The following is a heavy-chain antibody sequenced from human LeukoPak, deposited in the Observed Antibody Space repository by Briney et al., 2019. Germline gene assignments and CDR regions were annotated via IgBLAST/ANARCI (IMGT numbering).Heavy chain of an antibody. CDR3: ARDSGGWYRWFDP. CDR1: GFTFSSYE. CDR2: ISGSGSTI. D-gene: IGHD6-19*01. J-gene: IGHJ5*02. Sequence: PGGSLRLSCAASGFTFSSYEMNWVRQAPGKGLEWVSYISGSGSTIYYADSVKGRFTISRDNAKNSLYLQMNSLRAEDTAVYYCARDSGGWYRWFDPWGQGTLVTLSS. V-gene: IGHV3-48*03.